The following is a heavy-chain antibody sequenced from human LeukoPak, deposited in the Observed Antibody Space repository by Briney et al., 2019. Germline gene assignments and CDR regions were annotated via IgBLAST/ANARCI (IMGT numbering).Heavy chain of an antibody. CDR2: IKCDGSTV. D-gene: IGHD2-8*01. CDR3: ARAGFYNGVDY. V-gene: IGHV3-74*01. J-gene: IGHJ4*02. CDR1: GFTFSSYW. Sequence: PGGSLRLSCTASGFTFSSYWMHWVRQAPGKGLVWVSHIKCDGSTVYYADSVKGRFTISRDNAKNTLYLQMNSLRAEDTAVYFCARAGFYNGVDYWGQGTLVTASS.